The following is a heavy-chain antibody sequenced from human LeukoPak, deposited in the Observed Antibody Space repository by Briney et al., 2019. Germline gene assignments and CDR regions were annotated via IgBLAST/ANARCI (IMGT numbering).Heavy chain of an antibody. D-gene: IGHD6-6*01. CDR2: ISYDGSNK. J-gene: IGHJ4*02. V-gene: IGHV3-30*18. Sequence: GGSLRLSCAASGFTFSSYGMHWVRQAPGKGLEWVAVISYDGSNKYYADSVKGRFTISRDNSKNTLYLQMNSLRAEDTAVYYCAKTLVPRDIAARPNYWGQGTLVTVSS. CDR3: AKTLVPRDIAARPNY. CDR1: GFTFSSYG.